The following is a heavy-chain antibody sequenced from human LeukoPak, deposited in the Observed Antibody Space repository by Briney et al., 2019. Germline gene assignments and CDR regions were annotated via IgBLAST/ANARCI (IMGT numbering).Heavy chain of an antibody. J-gene: IGHJ4*02. CDR1: GGSISSSNYY. CDR2: IDCSGTT. D-gene: IGHD4-17*01. V-gene: IGHV4-39*01. Sequence: SETLSLSCTVSGGSISSSNYYWGWIRQPPGKGLEWLGTIDCSGTTYYNPSLKGRVTISVDMSKNQFSLQLSSVTAADTAVYYCARRYGDPPFFDCWGQGTLVTVSS. CDR3: ARRYGDPPFFDC.